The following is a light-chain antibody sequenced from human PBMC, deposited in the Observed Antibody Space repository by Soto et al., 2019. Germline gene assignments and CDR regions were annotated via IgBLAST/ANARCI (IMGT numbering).Light chain of an antibody. Sequence: QSALTQPPSVSGSPGQSVAISCTGTSSDIGAYNRVSWYQQPPGTAPKLMIYDVNNRPSGVPDRSSGSKSGNTASLTISGLQADDEADYYCSSFTSSNTYVFGTGTKVTVL. V-gene: IGLV2-18*02. J-gene: IGLJ1*01. CDR1: SSDIGAYNR. CDR2: DVN. CDR3: SSFTSSNTYV.